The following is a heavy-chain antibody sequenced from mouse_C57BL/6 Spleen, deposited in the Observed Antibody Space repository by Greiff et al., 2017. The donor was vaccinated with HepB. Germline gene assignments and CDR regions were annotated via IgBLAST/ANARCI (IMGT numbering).Heavy chain of an antibody. CDR1: GYTFTDYN. D-gene: IGHD2-4*01. Sequence: EVQLQQSGPELVKPGASVKIPCKASGYTFTDYNMDWVKQSHGKSLEWIGDINPNNGGTIYNQKFKGKATLTVDKSSSTAYMELRSLTSEDTAVYYCARPSLYYDYDDYAMDYWGQGTSVTVSS. CDR3: ARPSLYYDYDDYAMDY. CDR2: INPNNGGT. J-gene: IGHJ4*01. V-gene: IGHV1-18*01.